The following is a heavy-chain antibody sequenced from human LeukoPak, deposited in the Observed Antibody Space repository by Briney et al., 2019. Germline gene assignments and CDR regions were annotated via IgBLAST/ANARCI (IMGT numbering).Heavy chain of an antibody. CDR2: INPNSGGT. J-gene: IGHJ4*02. Sequence: ASVKVSCKASGHTFTGYYMHWVRQAPGQGLEWMGRINPNSGGTNYAQKFQGRVTMTRDTSISTAYMELSRLRSDDTAVYYCAREEYSYGYFDYWGQGTLVTVSS. CDR3: AREEYSYGYFDY. V-gene: IGHV1-2*06. CDR1: GHTFTGYY. D-gene: IGHD5-18*01.